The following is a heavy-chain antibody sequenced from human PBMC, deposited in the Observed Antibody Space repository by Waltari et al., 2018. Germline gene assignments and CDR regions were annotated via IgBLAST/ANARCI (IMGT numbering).Heavy chain of an antibody. V-gene: IGHV1-69*13. CDR3: AGYYYDSSGYYVCAFDI. J-gene: IGHJ3*02. CDR2: IIPIFGTA. Sequence: QVQLVQSGAEVKKPGSSVKVSCKASGGTFSSYAISWVRQAPGQGLEWMGRIIPIFGTANYAQKFQGRVTITADKSTSTAYMELSSLRSEDTAVYYCAGYYYDSSGYYVCAFDIWGQGTMVTVSS. CDR1: GGTFSSYA. D-gene: IGHD3-22*01.